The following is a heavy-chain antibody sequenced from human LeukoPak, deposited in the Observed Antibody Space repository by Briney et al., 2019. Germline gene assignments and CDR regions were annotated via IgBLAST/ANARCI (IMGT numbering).Heavy chain of an antibody. CDR1: GDSISSGNYY. V-gene: IGHV4-61*02. D-gene: IGHD5-12*01. J-gene: IGHJ4*02. Sequence: PSETLSLTCTVSGDSISSGNYYWSWIRQPAGKGLEWIGRIYTSGSTNYNPSLKSRVTMSVDTSKNQFSLKLSSVTAADTAVYYCARDSGYKFYYFDHWGQGTLVTVSS. CDR2: IYTSGST. CDR3: ARDSGYKFYYFDH.